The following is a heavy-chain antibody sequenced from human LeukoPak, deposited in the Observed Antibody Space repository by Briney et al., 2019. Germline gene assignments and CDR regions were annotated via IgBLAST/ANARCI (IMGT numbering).Heavy chain of an antibody. CDR1: GFTFSSYW. Sequence: PGGSLRLSCAASGFTFSSYWMSWVRQAPGKGLEWVANIKQDGSAKYYVHSVKGRFTISRDNAKNSLYLQMNSLRGEDTAVYYCAREGYYGSGSYSDVIHAFDIWGQGTMVTVSS. CDR3: AREGYYGSGSYSDVIHAFDI. D-gene: IGHD3-10*01. J-gene: IGHJ3*02. V-gene: IGHV3-7*03. CDR2: IKQDGSAK.